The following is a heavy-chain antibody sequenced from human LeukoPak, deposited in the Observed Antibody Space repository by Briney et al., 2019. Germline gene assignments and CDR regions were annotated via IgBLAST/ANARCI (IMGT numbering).Heavy chain of an antibody. CDR1: GFGSSTYG. D-gene: IGHD3-10*01. CDR3: AKGPLLYGSGSYYFDY. J-gene: IGHJ4*02. CDR2: IGYDGNKK. V-gene: IGHV3-30*02. Sequence: GGSLGLSWAASGFGSSTYGLTGVRKAQAKGLGWVEFIGYDGNKKYYVDSVKGRFTITRDSSKNTLYLQMNSLRAEDTAVYYCAKGPLLYGSGSYYFDYWGQGTLVTVSS.